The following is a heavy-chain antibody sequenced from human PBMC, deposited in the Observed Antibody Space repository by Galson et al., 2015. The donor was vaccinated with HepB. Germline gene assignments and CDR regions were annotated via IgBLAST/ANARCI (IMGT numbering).Heavy chain of an antibody. Sequence: SVKVSCKASGYTFTSYAMHWVRQAPGQRLEWMGWINAGNGNTKYSQKFQGRVTITRDTSASTAYMELSSLRSEDTAVYYCARGDQYYDFWSGYHHEGLNWFDPWGQGTLVTVSS. CDR3: ARGDQYYDFWSGYHHEGLNWFDP. D-gene: IGHD3-3*01. CDR2: INAGNGNT. CDR1: GYTFTSYA. V-gene: IGHV1-3*01. J-gene: IGHJ5*02.